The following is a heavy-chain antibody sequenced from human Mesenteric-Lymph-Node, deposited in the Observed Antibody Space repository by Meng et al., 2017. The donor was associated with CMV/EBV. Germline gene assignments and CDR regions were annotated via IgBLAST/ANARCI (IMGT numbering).Heavy chain of an antibody. CDR1: GDSVSSDSAT. D-gene: IGHD7-27*01. V-gene: IGHV6-1*01. CDR3: ARAANWGAIDY. Sequence: ISGDSVSSDSATWNWIRQSASRGLEWLGRTYCKSKWYNDYALSVKSRVIINPDTSKNQFSLQLSSVTPEDTAVYYCARAANWGAIDYWGQGTLVTVSS. J-gene: IGHJ4*02. CDR2: TYCKSKWYN.